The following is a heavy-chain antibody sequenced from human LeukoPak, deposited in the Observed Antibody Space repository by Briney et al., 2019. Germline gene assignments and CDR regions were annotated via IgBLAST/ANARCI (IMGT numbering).Heavy chain of an antibody. V-gene: IGHV1-46*01. Sequence: WASVKVSCKASGYTFTSYYMHWVRQAPGQGLEWMGIINPSGGSTSYAQKFQGRVTMTRDTSTSTVYMELSSLRSEDTAVYYCARVREHSSGWGNWFDPWGQGTLVTVSS. CDR2: INPSGGST. D-gene: IGHD6-19*01. CDR3: ARVREHSSGWGNWFDP. J-gene: IGHJ5*02. CDR1: GYTFTSYY.